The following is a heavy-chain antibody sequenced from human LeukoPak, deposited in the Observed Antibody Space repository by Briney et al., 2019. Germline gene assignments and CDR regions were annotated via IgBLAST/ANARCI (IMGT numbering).Heavy chain of an antibody. CDR1: GFTFSSYW. V-gene: IGHV3-74*01. J-gene: IGHJ4*02. CDR3: ATTFPYCSSGTCAL. CDR2: INTDGSTT. Sequence: GGSLRLSCAASGFTFSSYWIHWVRQAPEKGLVWVSRINTDGSTTNYADSVKGRFTISRDNAANSLYLQMDSLRAEDTAVYYCATTFPYCSSGTCALGGQGTLVTVSS. D-gene: IGHD2-15*01.